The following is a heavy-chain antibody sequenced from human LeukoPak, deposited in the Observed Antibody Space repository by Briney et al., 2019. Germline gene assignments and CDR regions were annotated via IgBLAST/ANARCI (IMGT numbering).Heavy chain of an antibody. CDR2: ISSSSSYI. D-gene: IGHD6-13*01. CDR3: ARGYSSSWHHYYYYMDV. CDR1: GFTFSSYS. J-gene: IGHJ6*03. Sequence: GGSLRLSCAASGFTFSSYSMNWVRQAPGKGLEWVSSISSSSSYIYYADSVNGRFTIPRDNAKNSLYLQMNSLRAEDTAVYYCARGYSSSWHHYYYYMDVWGKGTTVTVSS. V-gene: IGHV3-21*01.